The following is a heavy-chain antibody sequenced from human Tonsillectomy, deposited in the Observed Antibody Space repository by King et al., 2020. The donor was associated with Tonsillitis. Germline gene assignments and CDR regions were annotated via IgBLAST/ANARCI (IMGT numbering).Heavy chain of an antibody. Sequence: EVQLVGSGGGLVQPGRSLRLSCAASGFTFDDYGMHWVRQAPGKGLEWVSGISWSSGSIGYADSVKGRFTISRDNAKNSLYLQMTSLRAEDTALYYCAKKAYYYGSGSPRDWYFDLWGRGTLVTVSS. CDR2: ISWSSGSI. CDR1: GFTFDDYG. J-gene: IGHJ2*01. D-gene: IGHD3-10*01. CDR3: AKKAYYYGSGSPRDWYFDL. V-gene: IGHV3-9*01.